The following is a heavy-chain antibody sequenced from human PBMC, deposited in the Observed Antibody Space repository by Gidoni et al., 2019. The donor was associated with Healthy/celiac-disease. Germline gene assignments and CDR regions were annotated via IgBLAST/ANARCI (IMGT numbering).Heavy chain of an antibody. V-gene: IGHV3-23*01. D-gene: IGHD6-6*01. CDR1: GFTVSSYA. CDR3: AKDNEYSSSSREPVPYYYYYMDV. Sequence: EVQLLESGGGWVQPGGSLRLSCAASGFTVSSYALIWVRQAPGKGLEWVSAISGSGGSTYYADSVKGRLTISRDDSKNTLYLQMNSLRAEDTAVYYCAKDNEYSSSSREPVPYYYYYMDVWGKGTTVTVSS. J-gene: IGHJ6*03. CDR2: ISGSGGST.